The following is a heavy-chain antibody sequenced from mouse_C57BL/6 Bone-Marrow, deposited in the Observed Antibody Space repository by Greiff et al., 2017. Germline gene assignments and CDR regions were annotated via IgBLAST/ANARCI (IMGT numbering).Heavy chain of an antibody. J-gene: IGHJ1*03. V-gene: IGHV1-4*01. CDR2: INPSSGST. Sequence: QVQLQQSGAELARPGASVKMSCKASGYTFTSYTMHWVKQRPGQGLEWIGYINPSSGSTKYNQKFKDKATLTADKSSSTAYMQLSSLTSEDAAVYYCARWDYYGSSYSDWYFDVWGTGTTVTVSS. CDR3: ARWDYYGSSYSDWYFDV. CDR1: GYTFTSYT. D-gene: IGHD1-1*01.